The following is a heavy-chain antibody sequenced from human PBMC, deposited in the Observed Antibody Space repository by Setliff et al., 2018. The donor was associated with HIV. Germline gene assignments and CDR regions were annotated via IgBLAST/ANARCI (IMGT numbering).Heavy chain of an antibody. CDR1: GGSISSHY. V-gene: IGHV4-59*11. CDR2: IYYSGST. Sequence: TLSLTCTVSGGSISSHYWSWIRQPPGKGLEWIGYIYYSGSTNYNPALKSRVTISVDTSKNQFPLKLSSVTAADTAVYYCARDAPYCSSHSCSVRLFDYWGQGTLVTVSS. J-gene: IGHJ4*02. D-gene: IGHD2-2*01. CDR3: ARDAPYCSSHSCSVRLFDY.